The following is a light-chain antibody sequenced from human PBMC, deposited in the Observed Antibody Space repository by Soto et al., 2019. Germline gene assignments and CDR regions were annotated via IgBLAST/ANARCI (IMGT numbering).Light chain of an antibody. Sequence: EIVLTQSPATLSLSPGDRATLSCKTSQSVGMYLAWYQQKPGQAPRLVIYDASDRATDVPPRFSGDGSGTDFTLTISSLEPEDFAVYFCQQRADWPPTFGQGTQVDIK. CDR2: DAS. V-gene: IGKV3-11*01. CDR3: QQRADWPPT. CDR1: QSVGMY. J-gene: IGKJ1*01.